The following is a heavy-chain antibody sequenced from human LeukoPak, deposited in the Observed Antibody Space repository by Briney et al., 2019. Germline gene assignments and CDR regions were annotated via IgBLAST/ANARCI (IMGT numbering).Heavy chain of an antibody. CDR3: ARGGGITMYYFDY. V-gene: IGHV4-59*01. D-gene: IGHD3-10*02. CDR1: GGSISSYY. Sequence: PSEILSLTCTVSGGSISSYYWSWIRQPPGKGLEWIGYIYYSGSTNCNPSLKSRVTISVDTSKNQFSLKLSSVTAADTAVYYCARGGGITMYYFDYWGQGTLVTVSS. J-gene: IGHJ4*02. CDR2: IYYSGST.